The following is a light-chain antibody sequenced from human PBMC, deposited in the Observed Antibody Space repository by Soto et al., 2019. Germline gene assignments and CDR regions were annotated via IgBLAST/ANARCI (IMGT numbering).Light chain of an antibody. V-gene: IGKV1-39*01. CDR3: QLSYCTPYI. CDR2: AAS. J-gene: IGKJ2*01. CDR1: QSISSY. Sequence: DIQMTQSPSSLSASVGDRVTITCRASQSISSYLNWNQQKPGKAPKLLIYAASSLQSWVSSRFSSSGSGTDFTLTICSLQPEDCATFHCQLSYCTPYIFVQGTKPEIK.